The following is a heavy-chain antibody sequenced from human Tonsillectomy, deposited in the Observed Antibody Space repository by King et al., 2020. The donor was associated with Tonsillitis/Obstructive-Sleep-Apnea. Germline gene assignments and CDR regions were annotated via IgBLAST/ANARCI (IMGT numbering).Heavy chain of an antibody. Sequence: VQLVESGGGLVKPGGSLRLSCAASVFAFHYYTLKCVRQAPGKGLEWVSSIDGSGNNIYYSDSGKGRFTAYSDNTKNALYLQMTSLSAEDTALYYCTRALSTAYLDSWGQGTLVTVSS. V-gene: IGHV3-21*01. J-gene: IGHJ4*02. CDR1: VFAFHYYT. CDR3: TRALSTAYLDS. CDR2: IDGSGNNI.